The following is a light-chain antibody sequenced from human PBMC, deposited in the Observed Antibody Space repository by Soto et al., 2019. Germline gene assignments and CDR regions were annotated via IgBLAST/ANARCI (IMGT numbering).Light chain of an antibody. CDR1: QSISSW. CDR3: KQYNDNWT. V-gene: IGKV1-5*03. CDR2: KAS. Sequence: IQMTQSPSTLSASVGDRVTITCRASQSISSWLAWYQQKPGKAPKLLIYKASTLQSGVPSRFSGSGSGTEFTLAISSLQPDDYATYYCKQYNDNWTFGQGTKV. J-gene: IGKJ1*01.